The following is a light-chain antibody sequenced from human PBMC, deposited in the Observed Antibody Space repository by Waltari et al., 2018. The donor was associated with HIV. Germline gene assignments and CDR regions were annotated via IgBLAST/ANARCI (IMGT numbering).Light chain of an antibody. CDR2: DYN. V-gene: IGLV1-51*01. CDR3: GTWDSSVSAGV. J-gene: IGLJ2*01. Sequence: QSVLTQPPSVSAAPGQKVTFSCPGSTSNVGKNFVSWYQQLPETAPQLIIYDYNKRPAGVPDRFSGSKSATSATLAITGLQTGDEADYYCGTWDSSVSAGVFVGGTKLTVL. CDR1: TSNVGKNF.